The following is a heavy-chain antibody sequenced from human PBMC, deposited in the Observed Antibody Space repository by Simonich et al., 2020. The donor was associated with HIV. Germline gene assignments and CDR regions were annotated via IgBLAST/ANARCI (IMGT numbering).Heavy chain of an antibody. CDR2: INPNRGGT. CDR3: ARGPTRGLDY. J-gene: IGHJ4*02. D-gene: IGHD3-10*01. Sequence: QVQLVQSGAEVKKPGASVKVSCKASGYTFTDNYMHWVRQAPGQGLGWREWINPNRGGTINTQKLQGRVTMTRDTSISTAYMELNSLRSDDTAVYYGARGPTRGLDYWGQGTLLTVSS. V-gene: IGHV1-2*02. CDR1: GYTFTDNY.